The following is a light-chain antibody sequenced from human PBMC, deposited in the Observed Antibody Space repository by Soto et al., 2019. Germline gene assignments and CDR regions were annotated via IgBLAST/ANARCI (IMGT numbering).Light chain of an antibody. Sequence: DIQMTQSPSTLSASVGDRVTITCRASQNIDSFMAWYQQKPGNAPKLLIYQTSNLGSKVPSRFSGSGSGTEFILTISDLQPDDCATYYYQPYNWGTFGPGTKVEIK. J-gene: IGKJ1*01. CDR3: QPYNWGT. CDR1: QNIDSF. CDR2: QTS. V-gene: IGKV1-5*03.